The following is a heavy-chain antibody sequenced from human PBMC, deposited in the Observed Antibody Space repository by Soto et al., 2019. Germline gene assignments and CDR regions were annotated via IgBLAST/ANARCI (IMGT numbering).Heavy chain of an antibody. J-gene: IGHJ2*01. D-gene: IGHD6-19*01. CDR1: GFTFSSYD. V-gene: IGHV3-13*01. CDR3: ARSIAVAGPEYWYFDL. Sequence: SLRLSCAASGFTFSSYDLHWVRQATGKGLEWVSAIGTAGDTYYPGSVKGRFTISRENAKNSLYLQMNSLRAGDTAVYYCARSIAVAGPEYWYFDLWGRGTLVTVSS. CDR2: IGTAGDT.